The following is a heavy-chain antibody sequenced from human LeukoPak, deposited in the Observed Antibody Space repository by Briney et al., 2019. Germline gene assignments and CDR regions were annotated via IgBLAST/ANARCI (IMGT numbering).Heavy chain of an antibody. CDR1: GFTFSSYA. CDR2: ISGSGGST. D-gene: IGHD3-3*01. CDR3: AKDLDFWSGNPYYLDY. V-gene: IGHV3-23*01. J-gene: IGHJ4*02. Sequence: GGSLRLSCAASGFTFSSYAMSWVRHAPGEGVEWVSAISGSGGSTYYADSVKGRFTISRDNSKNTLYLQMNSLRAEDTAVYYCAKDLDFWSGNPYYLDYWGQGTLVTVSS.